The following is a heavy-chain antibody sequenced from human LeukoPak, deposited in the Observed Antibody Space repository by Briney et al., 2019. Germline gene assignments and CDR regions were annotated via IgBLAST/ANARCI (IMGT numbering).Heavy chain of an antibody. J-gene: IGHJ4*02. V-gene: IGHV4-34*01. CDR1: GGSFSGYY. D-gene: IGHD6-19*01. Sequence: SETLSLTCAVYGGSFSGYYWSWIRQPPGKGLEWIGEINHSGSTNYNPSLKSRVTISVDTSKNQFSLKLSSVTAADTAVYYCARGKAVAGMDYWGQGTLVTVSS. CDR2: INHSGST. CDR3: ARGKAVAGMDY.